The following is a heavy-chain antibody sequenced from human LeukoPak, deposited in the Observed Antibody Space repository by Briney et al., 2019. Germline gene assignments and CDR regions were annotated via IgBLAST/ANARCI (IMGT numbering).Heavy chain of an antibody. Sequence: GGSLRLSCAASGFTFSSYAMSWVRQAPGKGLEWVSAISGSGGSTYYADSVKGRFTISRDNSKNTLYLQMNSLRAEDTAVYYCAKDHPPAVAGHRDIDYWGQGTLATVSS. V-gene: IGHV3-23*01. D-gene: IGHD6-19*01. CDR3: AKDHPPAVAGHRDIDY. CDR2: ISGSGGST. J-gene: IGHJ4*02. CDR1: GFTFSSYA.